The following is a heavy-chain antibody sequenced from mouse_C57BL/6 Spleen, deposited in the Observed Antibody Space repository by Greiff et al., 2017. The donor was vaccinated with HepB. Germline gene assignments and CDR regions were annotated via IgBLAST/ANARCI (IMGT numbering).Heavy chain of an antibody. D-gene: IGHD2-3*01. CDR3: ARWLLPLYAMDY. J-gene: IGHJ4*01. V-gene: IGHV1-55*01. CDR1: GYTFTSYW. Sequence: QVQLQQPGAELEKPGASVKMSCKASGYTFTSYWITWVKQRPGQGLEWIGDIYPGSGSTNYNEKFKSKATLTVDTSSSTAYMQLSSLTSEDSAVYYCARWLLPLYAMDYWGQGTSVTVSS. CDR2: IYPGSGST.